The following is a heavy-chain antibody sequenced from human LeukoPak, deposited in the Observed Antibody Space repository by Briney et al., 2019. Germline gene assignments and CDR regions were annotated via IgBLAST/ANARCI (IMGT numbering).Heavy chain of an antibody. J-gene: IGHJ4*02. D-gene: IGHD2-15*01. Sequence: PGGSLRLSCAASGFTFSSYGMHWVRQAPGKGLERVAFIRYDGSNKYSADSVKGRFTISRDNSKNTLYLQMNSLRAEDTAVYYCAKVLRSHPTSCDYWGQGPVVTVSS. CDR1: GFTFSSYG. CDR3: AKVLRSHPTSCDY. CDR2: IRYDGSNK. V-gene: IGHV3-30*02.